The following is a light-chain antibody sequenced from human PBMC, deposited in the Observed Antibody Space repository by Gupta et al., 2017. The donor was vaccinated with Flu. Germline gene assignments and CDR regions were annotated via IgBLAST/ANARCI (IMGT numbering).Light chain of an antibody. J-gene: IGKJ5*01. CDR3: QQRGNWPPVT. Sequence: EIVLTQSPATLSLSQRERATLSCRASQTVSTYLMWYQQKPGQAPRLLIYDASNRATGVPARFSGSGSGTDFTLTISSLEPEDFAVYYCQQRGNWPPVTFGQGTRLEIK. CDR2: DAS. V-gene: IGKV3-11*01. CDR1: QTVSTY.